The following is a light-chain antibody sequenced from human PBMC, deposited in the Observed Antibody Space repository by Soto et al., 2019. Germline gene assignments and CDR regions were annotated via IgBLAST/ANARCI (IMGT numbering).Light chain of an antibody. J-gene: IGKJ1*01. Sequence: DIPMTQFPSSLSASVRDRVTITCRASQSIGSHLNWFQQKPGKAPNLLIYAASNLHSGVPSRFSGSGSGTDFTLTISSLQPEDFATFYCQQSYSSWTFGQGTRVEIK. CDR1: QSIGSH. CDR3: QQSYSSWT. V-gene: IGKV1-39*01. CDR2: AAS.